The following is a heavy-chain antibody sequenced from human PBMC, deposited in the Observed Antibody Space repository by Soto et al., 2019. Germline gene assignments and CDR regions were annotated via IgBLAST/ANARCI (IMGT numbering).Heavy chain of an antibody. D-gene: IGHD5-12*01. CDR1: GFSLSTSGVG. CDR2: IYWDDDK. V-gene: IGHV2-5*02. J-gene: IGHJ4*02. CDR3: AHRRYGNGYAAGVYFDY. Sequence: QITLKESGPTLVKPTQPLTLTCTFSGFSLSTSGVGVGWIRQPPGKALEWLALIYWDDDKRYSPSLKSRLTITKDTTKNQVVLTLTNMDPVDTATYYCAHRRYGNGYAAGVYFDYWGQGTLVTVSS.